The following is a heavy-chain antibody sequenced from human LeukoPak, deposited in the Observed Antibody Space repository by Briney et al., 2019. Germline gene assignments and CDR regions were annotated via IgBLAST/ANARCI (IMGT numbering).Heavy chain of an antibody. V-gene: IGHV3-20*04. CDR3: AKGWGIPIFGVVTN. CDR2: INWNGGST. J-gene: IGHJ4*02. D-gene: IGHD3-3*01. Sequence: PGGSLRLSCAASGFTFDDYGMSWVRQAPGKGLEWVSGINWNGGSTGYADSVKGRFTISRDNSKNTLYLQMNSLRAEDTAVYYCAKGWGIPIFGVVTNWGRGTLVTVSS. CDR1: GFTFDDYG.